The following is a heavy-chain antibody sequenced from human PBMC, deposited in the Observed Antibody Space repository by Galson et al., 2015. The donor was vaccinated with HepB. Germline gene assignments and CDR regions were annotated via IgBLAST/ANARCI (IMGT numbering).Heavy chain of an antibody. V-gene: IGHV3-30*03. D-gene: IGHD1-26*01. Sequence: SLRLSCATSGFKFTDFAMHWVRQAPGKGLEWVAIISHDGKHQYYADSVRDRFTISRDVSKNTLYLQMNSLRTDDTAIYYCARDPDDTEGYYMTFEYWGQGFLVTVSS. CDR3: ARDPDDTEGYYMTFEY. J-gene: IGHJ4*02. CDR2: ISHDGKHQ. CDR1: GFKFTDFA.